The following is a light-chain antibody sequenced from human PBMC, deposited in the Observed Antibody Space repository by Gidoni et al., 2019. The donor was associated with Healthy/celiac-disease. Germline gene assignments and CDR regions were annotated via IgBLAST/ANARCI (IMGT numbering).Light chain of an antibody. CDR1: KSVSSSY. V-gene: IGKV3-20*01. J-gene: IGKJ4*01. CDR2: GAS. Sequence: EIVLTQSPGTLSLSPGESATLSCRASKSVSSSYLAWYQQKPGQAPRLLIYGASSRATGIPDRFSGSGSGTDFTLTISRLEPEDFAVYYCQQYGSSQLTFXGXTKVEIK. CDR3: QQYGSSQLT.